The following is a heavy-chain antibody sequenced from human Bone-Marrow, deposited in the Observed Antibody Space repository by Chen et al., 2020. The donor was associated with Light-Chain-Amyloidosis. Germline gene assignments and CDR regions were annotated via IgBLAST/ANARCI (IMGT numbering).Heavy chain of an antibody. CDR1: GFNFNSYW. V-gene: IGHV3-7*05. J-gene: IGHJ4*02. CDR3: TRDPPRRSDY. Sequence: GSLRLSCTASGFNFNSYWMSWVRQAPGKGLEWVANINEDGSEIYYVDSVKGRFTISRDNAKNSLYLQMNSLRAEDTAVYYCTRDPPRRSDYWGQGTQVTVSS. CDR2: INEDGSEI.